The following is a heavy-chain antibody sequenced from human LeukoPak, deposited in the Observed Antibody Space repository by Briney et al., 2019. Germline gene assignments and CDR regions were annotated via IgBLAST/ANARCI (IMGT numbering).Heavy chain of an antibody. Sequence: SGGSLRLSCAASGFTFSSYWMHWVRQAPGKGLVWVSRINTDGSSTSYADSVKGRFTISRDNAKNTLYLQMNSLRAEDTAVYYCARDPRFYYYMDVWGKGTTVTVSS. D-gene: IGHD3-16*01. V-gene: IGHV3-74*01. J-gene: IGHJ6*03. CDR2: INTDGSST. CDR3: ARDPRFYYYMDV. CDR1: GFTFSSYW.